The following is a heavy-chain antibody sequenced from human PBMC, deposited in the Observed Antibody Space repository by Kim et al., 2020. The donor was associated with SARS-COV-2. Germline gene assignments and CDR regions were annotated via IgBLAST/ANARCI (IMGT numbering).Heavy chain of an antibody. D-gene: IGHD3-10*01. Sequence: SVKVSCKASGGTFSSYAISWVRQAPGQGLEWMGRIIPILGIANYAQKFQGRVTITADKSTSTAYLELSSLRSEDTAVYYCAREGYYGSGNLDYCAQGTL. V-gene: IGHV1-69*04. CDR3: AREGYYGSGNLDY. J-gene: IGHJ4*02. CDR1: GGTFSSYA. CDR2: IIPILGIA.